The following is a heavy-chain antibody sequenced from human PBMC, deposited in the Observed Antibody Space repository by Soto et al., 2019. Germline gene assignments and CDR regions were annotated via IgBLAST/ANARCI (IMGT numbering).Heavy chain of an antibody. J-gene: IGHJ3*02. V-gene: IGHV3-53*02. Sequence: EVQLVETGGGLIQPGGSLRLSCAVSGFVVSSNYMSWVRQAPGKGLEWVSVIYAGGGGSTYYADSVKGRFTICRDNSKTTLYLQMNSLRAEDTAVYFCARERSGDLGPFDIWGQGTMVTVSS. CDR1: GFVVSSNY. D-gene: IGHD7-27*01. CDR3: ARERSGDLGPFDI. CDR2: IYAGGGGST.